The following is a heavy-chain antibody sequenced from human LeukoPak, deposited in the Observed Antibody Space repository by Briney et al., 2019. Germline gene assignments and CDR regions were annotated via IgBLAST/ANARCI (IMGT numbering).Heavy chain of an antibody. CDR3: ARASHYYDSSGYLMLGAFDI. CDR1: GFTFSDSG. V-gene: IGHV3-23*01. Sequence: GGSLGLSCGASGFTFSDSGMSWVRQAPGKGLEWVSAISGSGGRTYYADSVKGRFTSSRDNSKNSLYLQMNSLRAEDTALYYCARASHYYDSSGYLMLGAFDIWGRGTMVTVSS. D-gene: IGHD3-22*01. CDR2: ISGSGGRT. J-gene: IGHJ3*02.